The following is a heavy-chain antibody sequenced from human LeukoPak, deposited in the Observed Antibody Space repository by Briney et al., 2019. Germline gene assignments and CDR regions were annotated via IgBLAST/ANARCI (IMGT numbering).Heavy chain of an antibody. Sequence: SETLSLTCTVSGGSISTYYWSWIRQPPGKGVEWIEYIDYSGSTNYNPSPKSRVTMSVDTSKHQFSLKLSSVTAADTAVYYCARVGSYCFDYWGQGTLVTVSS. J-gene: IGHJ4*02. CDR1: GGSISTYY. V-gene: IGHV4-59*01. D-gene: IGHD3-10*01. CDR3: ARVGSYCFDY. CDR2: IDYSGST.